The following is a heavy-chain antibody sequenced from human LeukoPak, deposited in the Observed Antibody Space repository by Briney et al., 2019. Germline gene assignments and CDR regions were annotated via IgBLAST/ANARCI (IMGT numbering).Heavy chain of an antibody. D-gene: IGHD4-17*01. CDR3: ARKTTVTKGGAFDI. J-gene: IGHJ3*02. Sequence: PGGSLRLSCAASGFTVSSNYMSWVRQAPGKGLEWVSVIYSGGSTYYADSVKGRFTISRDNSKNTLYLQMNSLRAEDTAVYYCARKTTVTKGGAFDIWGQGTMVTVS. CDR2: IYSGGST. CDR1: GFTVSSNY. V-gene: IGHV3-53*01.